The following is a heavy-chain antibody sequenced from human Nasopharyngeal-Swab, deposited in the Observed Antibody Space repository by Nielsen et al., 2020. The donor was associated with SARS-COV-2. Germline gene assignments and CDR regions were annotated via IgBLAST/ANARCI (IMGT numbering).Heavy chain of an antibody. V-gene: IGHV3-21*01. CDR1: GFTFSSYA. CDR2: ISSSSSYI. CDR3: ARGRAMIVVVDPYGMDV. D-gene: IGHD3-22*01. J-gene: IGHJ6*02. Sequence: GGSLRLSCAASGFTFSSYAMSWVRQAPGKGLEWVSSISSSSSYIYYADSVKGRFTISRDNAKNSLYLQMNSLRAEDTAVYYCARGRAMIVVVDPYGMDVWGQGTTVTVSS.